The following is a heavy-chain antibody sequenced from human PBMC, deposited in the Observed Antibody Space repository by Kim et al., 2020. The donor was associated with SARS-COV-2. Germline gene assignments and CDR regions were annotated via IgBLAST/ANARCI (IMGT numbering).Heavy chain of an antibody. J-gene: IGHJ4*02. CDR1: GFTVSSNY. CDR2: IYIGGRT. CDR3: ATDPHRGGVHRAH. Sequence: GGSLRLSCAASGFTVSSNYMNWVRQAPGKGLEWVSVIYIGGRTYYADSVKGRFTISRDNSKKTLYLQMNSLRAEDTAVYYCATDPHRGGVHRAHWGQGTLVTVSS. V-gene: IGHV3-66*01. D-gene: IGHD3-16*01.